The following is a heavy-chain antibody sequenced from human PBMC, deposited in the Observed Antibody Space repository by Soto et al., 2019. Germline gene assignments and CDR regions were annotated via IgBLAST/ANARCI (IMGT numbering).Heavy chain of an antibody. Sequence: EVQLLESGGGLVQPGGSLRLSCAASGFTFSSYAMSWVRQAPGKGLEWVSAIRGSGGSTYYAASVKGRFTISRDKSKNTLDLQRSSLRAEDTAVYYCAKGPSDLDGWGQGTTVAVSS. CDR3: AKGPSDLDG. J-gene: IGHJ6*02. CDR2: IRGSGGST. V-gene: IGHV3-23*01. CDR1: GFTFSSYA.